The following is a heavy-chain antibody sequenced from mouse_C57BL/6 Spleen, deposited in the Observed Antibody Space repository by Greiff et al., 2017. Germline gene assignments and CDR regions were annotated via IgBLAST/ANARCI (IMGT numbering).Heavy chain of an antibody. CDR3: ARGASWFDY. Sequence: EVKLVESGGGLVKPGGSLKLSCAASGFTFSDYGLHWVRQAPEKGLEWVAYISSGSSTIYYADTVKGRFTISRDNAKNTLFLQRTSLRSEDTAMYYCARGASWFDYWGQGTTLTVSS. CDR1: GFTFSDYG. D-gene: IGHD3-1*01. V-gene: IGHV5-17*01. J-gene: IGHJ2*01. CDR2: ISSGSSTI.